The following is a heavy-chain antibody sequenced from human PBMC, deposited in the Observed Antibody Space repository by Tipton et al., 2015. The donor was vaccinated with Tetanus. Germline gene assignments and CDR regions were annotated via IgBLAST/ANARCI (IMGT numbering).Heavy chain of an antibody. J-gene: IGHJ5*02. CDR3: AREGSSGWFDP. Sequence: SLRLSCAASGFTFDDYAMHWVRQAPGKGLEWVSGISWNSGSIGYADSVKGRFSISRDNAKNSLYLQMNSLRADDTALYYCAREGSSGWFDPWGRGTLVTVSS. CDR1: GFTFDDYA. CDR2: ISWNSGSI. V-gene: IGHV3-9*01. D-gene: IGHD1-26*01.